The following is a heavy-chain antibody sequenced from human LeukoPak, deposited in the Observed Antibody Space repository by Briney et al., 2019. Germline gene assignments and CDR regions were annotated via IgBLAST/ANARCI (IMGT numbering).Heavy chain of an antibody. Sequence: PGGSLRLSCAASGFTFSTSWMAWVRQAPGKGLEWVANMNRDGTDRYYVGSVRGRFTISRDNAENSLYLQMNSLRSEDTAVYYCAGGSSKIVDYWGQGTLVTVSS. V-gene: IGHV3-7*01. D-gene: IGHD3-22*01. CDR2: MNRDGTDR. J-gene: IGHJ4*02. CDR3: AGGSSKIVDY. CDR1: GFTFSTSW.